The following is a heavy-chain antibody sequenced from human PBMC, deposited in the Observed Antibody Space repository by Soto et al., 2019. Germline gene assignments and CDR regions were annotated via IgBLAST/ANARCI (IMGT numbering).Heavy chain of an antibody. V-gene: IGHV2-5*02. CDR1: GFSLSTSAVG. Sequence: QITLKESGPTLVKPTQTLTVTCTFSGFSLSTSAVGVAWIRQPPGKALEWLALIYWDGDKRYSPFLKSRLTITKYTSANQVVLTLTNMDPVDTATYYCVHKGGRRAGMDVWGQGTTVTVSS. CDR3: VHKGGRRAGMDV. CDR2: IYWDGDK. J-gene: IGHJ6*02. D-gene: IGHD3-16*01.